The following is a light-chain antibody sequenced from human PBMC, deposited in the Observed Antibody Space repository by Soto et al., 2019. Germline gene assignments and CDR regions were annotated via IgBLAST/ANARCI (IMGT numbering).Light chain of an antibody. CDR2: GAS. Sequence: EIVMTQSPATLSVSPGERATLSCRASQSVCSNLAWNQQKPGQAPSQLIYGASTRATAIPARFSGSGSGTAFTITISSMQSADFAVYYCQQYNNWTPCTFGQGTKVEIK. V-gene: IGKV3-15*01. CDR1: QSVCSN. CDR3: QQYNNWTPCT. J-gene: IGKJ1*01.